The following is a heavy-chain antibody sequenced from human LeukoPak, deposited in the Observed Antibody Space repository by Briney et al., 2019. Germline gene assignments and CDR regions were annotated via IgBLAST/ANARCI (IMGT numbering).Heavy chain of an antibody. CDR1: GDSVSSNSAA. Sequence: SQTLSLTCAISGDSVSSNSAAWNWIRQSPSRGLEWLGRTYYRSKWYNDYAVSVKSRITINPDTSENQFSLQLNSVTPEDTAVYYCARTPPTPRIAVAGSFDYWGQGTLVTVSS. J-gene: IGHJ4*02. D-gene: IGHD6-19*01. V-gene: IGHV6-1*01. CDR2: TYYRSKWYN. CDR3: ARTPPTPRIAVAGSFDY.